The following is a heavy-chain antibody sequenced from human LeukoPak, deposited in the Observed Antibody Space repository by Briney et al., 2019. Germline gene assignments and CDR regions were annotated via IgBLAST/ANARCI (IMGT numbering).Heavy chain of an antibody. CDR2: ISPYNGNT. CDR1: GYTFTSFG. D-gene: IGHD3-22*01. Sequence: ASVKVSCKASGYTFTSFGISWVRQAPGQGLEWMGWISPYNGNTNYPQKVQGRITVTTDTSTSTAYMELRSLRSDDTAVYYCARDKNHYDTRGDFWGQGTLVTVSS. V-gene: IGHV1-18*01. CDR3: ARDKNHYDTRGDF. J-gene: IGHJ4*02.